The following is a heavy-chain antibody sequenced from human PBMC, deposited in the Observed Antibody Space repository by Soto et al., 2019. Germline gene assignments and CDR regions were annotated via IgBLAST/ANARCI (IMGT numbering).Heavy chain of an antibody. J-gene: IGHJ4*02. CDR1: GFTFSSYA. CDR2: ISSNGGST. Sequence: VQLVESGGGLVQPGGSLRLSCSASGFTFSSYAMHWVRQAPGKGLEYVSAISSNGGSTYYADSVKGRFTISRDNSKNTLYLQMSSLRAEDTAVYYCVKTPIGVVPAATVFDYWGQGTLVTVSS. D-gene: IGHD2-2*01. CDR3: VKTPIGVVPAATVFDY. V-gene: IGHV3-64D*06.